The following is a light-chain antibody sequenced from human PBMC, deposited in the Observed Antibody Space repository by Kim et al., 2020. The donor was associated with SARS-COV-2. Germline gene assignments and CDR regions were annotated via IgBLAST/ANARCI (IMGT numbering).Light chain of an antibody. CDR3: QHYSRFPYT. CDR2: LAS. Sequence: SACVGDRVAITCRAIENIGTWLAWYQQKPGRAPSLLLYLASTLESGVPSRFSGTGSGTEFSLSITSLQPDDFATYYCQHYSRFPYTFGQGTKLEI. V-gene: IGKV1-5*03. CDR1: ENIGTW. J-gene: IGKJ2*01.